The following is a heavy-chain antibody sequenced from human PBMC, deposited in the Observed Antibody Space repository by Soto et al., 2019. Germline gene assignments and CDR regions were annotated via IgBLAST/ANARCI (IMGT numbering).Heavy chain of an antibody. CDR2: ISSSGSNI. V-gene: IGHV3-11*01. CDR3: GRGQYGLDV. CDR1: GFTFSDHY. J-gene: IGHJ6*02. Sequence: QVQLVESGGGLVKPGGSLRLSCAASGFTFSDHYMTWIRQAPGKGLEWVSYISSSGSNIYYVDSVKGRFTISRDNAKNSLYLQMNRLGAEDNAVDYCGRGQYGLDVWGQGTTVTVSS.